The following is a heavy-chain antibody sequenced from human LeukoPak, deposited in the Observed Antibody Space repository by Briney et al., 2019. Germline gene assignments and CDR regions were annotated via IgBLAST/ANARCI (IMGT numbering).Heavy chain of an antibody. CDR3: ARVIGRADYHDSSGYYLGGLNWFDP. Sequence: SETLSLTCTVSGGSISSSSYYWGWIRQPPGKGLEWIGSIYYSGSTYYNPSLKSRVTISVDTSKNQFSLKLSSVTAADTAVYYCARVIGRADYHDSSGYYLGGLNWFDPWGQGTLVTVSS. D-gene: IGHD3-22*01. CDR2: IYYSGST. CDR1: GGSISSSSYY. V-gene: IGHV4-39*07. J-gene: IGHJ5*02.